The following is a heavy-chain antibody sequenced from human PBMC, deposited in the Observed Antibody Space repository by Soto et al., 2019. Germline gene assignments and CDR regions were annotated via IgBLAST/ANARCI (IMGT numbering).Heavy chain of an antibody. V-gene: IGHV1-18*01. CDR3: VIIVVVVAADY. D-gene: IGHD2-15*01. J-gene: IGHJ4*02. CDR2: ISAYNGNT. CDR1: GYTFTSYG. Sequence: GASVKVSCKASGYTFTSYGISWVRQAPGQGLEWMGWISAYNGNTNYAQKFRGRVTMTSDRSVSTAYMELSSLRSEDTVVYSCVIIVVVVAADYWGQGTLVTVSS.